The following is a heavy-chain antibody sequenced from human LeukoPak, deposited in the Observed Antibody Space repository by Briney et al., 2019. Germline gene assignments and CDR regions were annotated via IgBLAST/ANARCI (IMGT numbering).Heavy chain of an antibody. J-gene: IGHJ6*02. CDR1: GGSFSGYC. Sequence: PSETVSLTCAVYGGSFSGYCWSWIRQPPGKGLEWIGEINHSGSTNYNPSLKSRVTISVDTSKNQFSLKLSSVTAADTAVYYCARGRSIYQLLYYYYGMDVWGQGTTVTVSS. D-gene: IGHD2-2*01. CDR2: INHSGST. V-gene: IGHV4-34*01. CDR3: ARGRSIYQLLYYYYGMDV.